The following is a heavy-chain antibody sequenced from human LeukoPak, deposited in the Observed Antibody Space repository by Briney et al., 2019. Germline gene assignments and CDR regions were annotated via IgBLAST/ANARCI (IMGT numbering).Heavy chain of an antibody. V-gene: IGHV3-23*01. Sequence: GGSLRLSCAASGFTFSSYAMSWVRQAPGKGLEWVSAISGSGGSTYYADSVKGRFTISRDNSKSTLYLQMNSLRAEDTAVYYCAKDRASVVTLIFDYWGQGTLVTVSS. CDR1: GFTFSSYA. CDR2: ISGSGGST. J-gene: IGHJ4*02. D-gene: IGHD4-23*01. CDR3: AKDRASVVTLIFDY.